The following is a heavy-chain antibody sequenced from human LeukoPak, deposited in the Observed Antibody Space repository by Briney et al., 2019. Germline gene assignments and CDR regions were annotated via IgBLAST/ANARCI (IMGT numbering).Heavy chain of an antibody. D-gene: IGHD5-12*01. CDR2: ISYDGSNK. CDR3: ARDAGDIVATDYFDY. Sequence: GGSLRLSCAASGFTFSSYGMHWVRQASGKGLEWVAVISYDGSNKYYADSVKGRFTISRDNSKNTLYLQMNSLRAEDTAVYYCARDAGDIVATDYFDYWGQGTLVTVSS. CDR1: GFTFSSYG. J-gene: IGHJ4*02. V-gene: IGHV3-30*03.